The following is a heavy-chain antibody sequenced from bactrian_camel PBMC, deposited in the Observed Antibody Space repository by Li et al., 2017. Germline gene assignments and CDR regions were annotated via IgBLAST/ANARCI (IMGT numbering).Heavy chain of an antibody. V-gene: IGHV3S42*01. CDR1: GFAFSSYA. Sequence: DVQLVESGGGLVQPGGSLRLSCAASGFAFSSYAMNWVRQAPGKEREGVAAIDPDGGTSYGDSVKGRFTTSRDNAKNTVYLQMNSLKPEDTAMYYCAAAMGGWVVAGPMDPDEMHYWGQGTQVTVS. J-gene: IGHJ4*01. D-gene: IGHD1*01. CDR2: IDPDGGT. CDR3: AAAMGGWVVAGPMDPDEMHY.